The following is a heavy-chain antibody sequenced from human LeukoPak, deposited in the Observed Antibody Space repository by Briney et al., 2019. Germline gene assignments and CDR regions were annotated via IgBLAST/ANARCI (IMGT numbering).Heavy chain of an antibody. J-gene: IGHJ4*02. CDR2: ISSSSSYI. D-gene: IGHD1-14*01. CDR3: AKVRDPEY. Sequence: GGSLRPSCAASGFTFSSYSMNWVRQAPGKGLEWVSSISSSSSYIYYADSVKGRFTISRDNAKNSLYLQMNSLRAEDTAMYYCAKVRDPEYWGQGTLVTVSS. V-gene: IGHV3-21*01. CDR1: GFTFSSYS.